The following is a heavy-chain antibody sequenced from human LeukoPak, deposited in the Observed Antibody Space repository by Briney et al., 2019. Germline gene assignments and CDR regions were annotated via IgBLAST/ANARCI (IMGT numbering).Heavy chain of an antibody. Sequence: SETLSLTCTVSGGSISSYYWSWIRQPPGKGLEWIGYIYYSGSTNYNPSPKSRVTISVDTSKNQFSLKLSSVTAADTAVYYCARKTSVVAAQNWFDPWGQGTLVTVSS. CDR2: IYYSGST. V-gene: IGHV4-59*01. J-gene: IGHJ5*02. D-gene: IGHD2-15*01. CDR1: GGSISSYY. CDR3: ARKTSVVAAQNWFDP.